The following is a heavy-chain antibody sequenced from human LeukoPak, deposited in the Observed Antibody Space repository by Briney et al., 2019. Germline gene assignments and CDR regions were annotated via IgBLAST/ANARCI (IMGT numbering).Heavy chain of an antibody. CDR3: ARERYYYDGSGVNFDY. V-gene: IGHV4-59*12. Sequence: SETLSLTCTVSGGSISSYYWSWIRQPPGKGLEWIGYIYYSGSTNYNPSLKSRVTISVDTSKNQFSLKLSSVAAADTAMYYCARERYYYDGSGVNFDYWGQGTLVTVSS. D-gene: IGHD3-22*01. CDR1: GGSISSYY. CDR2: IYYSGST. J-gene: IGHJ4*02.